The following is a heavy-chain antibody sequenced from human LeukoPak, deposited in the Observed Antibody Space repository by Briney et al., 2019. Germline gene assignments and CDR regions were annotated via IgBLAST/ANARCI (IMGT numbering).Heavy chain of an antibody. D-gene: IGHD5-24*01. V-gene: IGHV1-69*06. CDR1: GGTFSSYA. CDR3: ARDRDGYNLNYFDY. J-gene: IGHJ4*02. CDR2: IIPIFGTA. Sequence: SVKVSCKASGGTFSSYAISWVRQAPGQGLEWMGGIIPIFGTANYAQKFQGRVTITADKSTSTAYMELSSLRSEDTAVYYCARDRDGYNLNYFDYWGQGTLVTVSS.